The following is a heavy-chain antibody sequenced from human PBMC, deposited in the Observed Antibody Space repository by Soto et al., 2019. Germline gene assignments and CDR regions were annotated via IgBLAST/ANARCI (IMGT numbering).Heavy chain of an antibody. V-gene: IGHV1-18*01. J-gene: IGHJ2*01. CDR1: GYTFTSYG. CDR3: GRTPPLRFLAYWYFDL. CDR2: ISAYNGNT. D-gene: IGHD3-3*01. Sequence: ASVKVSCKASGYTFTSYGISWVRQAPGQGLEWMGWISAYNGNTNYAQKLQGRVTMTTDTSTSTAYMELRSLRSDDTAVYYCGRTPPLRFLAYWYFDLWGRGTLVTVSS.